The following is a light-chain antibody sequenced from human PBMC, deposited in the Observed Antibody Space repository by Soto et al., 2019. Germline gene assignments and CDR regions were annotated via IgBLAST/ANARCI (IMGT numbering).Light chain of an antibody. CDR3: QVWDSSSDHPV. CDR1: NIGSKS. J-gene: IGLJ3*02. CDR2: YDS. Sequence: SYELTQPPSVSVAPGETARITCGGNNIGSKSVQWYQQKPGQAPVLVTYYDSDRPSGIPERFSGSNSGNTATLTISRVEAGDEADYYCQVWDSSSDHPVFGGGTKVTVL. V-gene: IGLV3-21*04.